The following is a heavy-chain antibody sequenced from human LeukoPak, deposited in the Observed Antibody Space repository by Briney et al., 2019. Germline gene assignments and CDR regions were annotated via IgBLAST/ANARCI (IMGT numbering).Heavy chain of an antibody. J-gene: IGHJ3*02. D-gene: IGHD6-13*01. CDR2: FDPEDGET. CDR1: GYTLTELS. V-gene: IGHV1-24*01. Sequence: ASVKVSCKASGYTLTELSMHWVRQAPGKGLEWMGGFDPEDGETLYAQKFQGRVTMTEDTSTDTAYMELSTLRSDDTAMYYCATMGLAIIGRSTSWYRDAFDIWGQGTMVTVSS. CDR3: ATMGLAIIGRSTSWYRDAFDI.